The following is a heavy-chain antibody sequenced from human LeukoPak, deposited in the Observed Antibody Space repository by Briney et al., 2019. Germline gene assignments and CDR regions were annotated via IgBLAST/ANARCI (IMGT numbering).Heavy chain of an antibody. J-gene: IGHJ3*02. Sequence: GGSLRLSCTASGFTFSSYGMHWVRQAPGKGLEWVAVISYDGSNKYYADSVKGRFTISRDNSKNTLYVQMNSLRAEDTAVYYCAKSPGAFDIWGQGTMVTVSS. CDR2: ISYDGSNK. D-gene: IGHD3-10*01. V-gene: IGHV3-30*18. CDR3: AKSPGAFDI. CDR1: GFTFSSYG.